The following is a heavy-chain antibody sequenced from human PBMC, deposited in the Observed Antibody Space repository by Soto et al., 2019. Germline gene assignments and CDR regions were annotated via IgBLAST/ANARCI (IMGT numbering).Heavy chain of an antibody. CDR2: IVPIFGTA. D-gene: IGHD6-19*01. Sequence: QVQLVQSGAEVKKPGSSVKVSCKASGGTFSSYAISWVRQAPGQGLEWMGGIVPIFGTANYAQKVQGRVTIAAHESTSTAYMELSSLRSEDTAVYYCARGRIAVAGTEPYYYYGMDVWGQGTTVTVSS. J-gene: IGHJ6*02. CDR1: GGTFSSYA. CDR3: ARGRIAVAGTEPYYYYGMDV. V-gene: IGHV1-69*01.